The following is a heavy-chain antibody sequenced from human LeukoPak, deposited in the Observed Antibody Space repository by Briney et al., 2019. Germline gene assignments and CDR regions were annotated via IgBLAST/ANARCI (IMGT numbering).Heavy chain of an antibody. V-gene: IGHV4-34*01. D-gene: IGHD5-18*01. CDR2: SNHFGST. CDR3: ARGRLHLWSFPLPYNHYAIDV. J-gene: IGHJ6*02. CDR1: GESFSGYF. Sequence: SETLSLTCAVYGESFSGYFWTWIRQPPGKGLEWIGESNHFGSTDYNPSLKSRVTISVDTSKKQFSLNVRSVTDADTAVYFCARGRLHLWSFPLPYNHYAIDVWGQGTTVTVSS.